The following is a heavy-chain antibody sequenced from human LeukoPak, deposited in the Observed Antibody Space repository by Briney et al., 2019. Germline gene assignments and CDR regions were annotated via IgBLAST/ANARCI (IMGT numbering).Heavy chain of an antibody. Sequence: GGSLRLSCAASGFTFSSYGMHWVRQAPGKGLEWVAVISYDGSNKYYADSVKGRFTISRDNAKNSLYLQMNSLRAEDTAVYYCAREGGGYNNGGFDYWGQGTLVTVSS. J-gene: IGHJ4*02. V-gene: IGHV3-30*03. CDR2: ISYDGSNK. CDR3: AREGGGYNNGGFDY. CDR1: GFTFSSYG. D-gene: IGHD5-24*01.